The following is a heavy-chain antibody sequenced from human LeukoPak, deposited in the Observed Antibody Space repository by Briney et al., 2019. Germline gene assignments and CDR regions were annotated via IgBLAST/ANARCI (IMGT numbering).Heavy chain of an antibody. CDR2: INPNSGGT. CDR3: AGGWNYNRRFDY. Sequence: GASVKVSCKASGYTFTGYYMHWVRQAPGQGLEWMGWINPNSGGTNFAQKFQGRVTMTRDTSISTAYMELNRLRSDDTAVYYCAGGWNYNRRFDYWGQGTLVTVSS. V-gene: IGHV1-2*02. D-gene: IGHD1-7*01. J-gene: IGHJ4*02. CDR1: GYTFTGYY.